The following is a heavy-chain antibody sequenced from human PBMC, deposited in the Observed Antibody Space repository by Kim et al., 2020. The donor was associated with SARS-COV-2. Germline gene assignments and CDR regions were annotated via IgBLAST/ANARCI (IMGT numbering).Heavy chain of an antibody. D-gene: IGHD3-22*01. J-gene: IGHJ5*02. Sequence: ASVKVSCKVSGYTLTELSMHWVRQAPGKGLEWMGGFDPEDGETIYAQKFQGRVTMTEDTSTDTAYMELSSLRSEDTAVYYCATAWDSSGPSFPWGQGTLVTVSS. CDR1: GYTLTELS. V-gene: IGHV1-24*01. CDR2: FDPEDGET. CDR3: ATAWDSSGPSFP.